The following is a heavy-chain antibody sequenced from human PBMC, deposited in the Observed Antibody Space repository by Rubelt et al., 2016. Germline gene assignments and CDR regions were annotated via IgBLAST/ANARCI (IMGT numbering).Heavy chain of an antibody. CDR2: IKKAGSET. CDR3: ARASYSSSLTTYYYYGMDV. J-gene: IGHJ6*02. Sequence: GGSLRLSCAASGFTFNSYWMTWVRQAPGKGLEWVANIKKAGSETYYVDSVKGRFTIFRDNAKHSLYLQRNSLRAEDTAVYYCARASYSSSLTTYYYYGMDVWGQGTMVIVSS. CDR1: GFTFNSYW. D-gene: IGHD6-13*01. V-gene: IGHV3-7*03.